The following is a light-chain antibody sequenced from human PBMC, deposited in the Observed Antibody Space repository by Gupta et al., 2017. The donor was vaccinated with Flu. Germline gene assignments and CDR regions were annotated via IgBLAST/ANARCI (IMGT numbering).Light chain of an antibody. CDR3: GTWDSSLSAVV. V-gene: IGLV1-51*01. CDR1: SSNIGNNY. Sequence: QSVLTQPPSVSAAPGQKVTISCSGSSSNIGNNYVSWYQQLPGTAPKLHIYDNNKRPSGIPDRFSGSKSGTSATLCITGLQTGDEADYYCGTWDSSLSAVVFGGGTKLTVL. CDR2: DNN. J-gene: IGLJ2*01.